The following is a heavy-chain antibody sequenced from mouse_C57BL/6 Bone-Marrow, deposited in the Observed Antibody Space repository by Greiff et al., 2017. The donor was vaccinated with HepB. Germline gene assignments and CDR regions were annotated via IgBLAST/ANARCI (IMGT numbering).Heavy chain of an antibody. J-gene: IGHJ4*01. CDR3: ARSRGYDGYAMDY. CDR1: GYTFTDYY. Sequence: VKLVESGAELVRPGASVKLSCKASGYTFTDYYINWVKQRPGQGLEWIARIYPGSGNTYYNEKFKGKATLTAEKSSSTAYMQLSSLTSEDSAVYFCARSRGYDGYAMDYWGQGTSVTVSS. D-gene: IGHD2-2*01. V-gene: IGHV1-76*01. CDR2: IYPGSGNT.